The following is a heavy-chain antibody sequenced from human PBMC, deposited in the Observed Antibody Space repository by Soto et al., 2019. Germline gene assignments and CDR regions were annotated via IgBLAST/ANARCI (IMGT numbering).Heavy chain of an antibody. CDR3: ASWRSYSGSYCFDY. V-gene: IGHV1-69*06. Sequence: KVSCKASGGTFNSYTINWVRQAPGRGLEWVGQVVPMYDSVNYAENFQGRVTITADKSTKTAYMELTSLRSEDTALYFCASWRSYSGSYCFDYWGQGTLVTVSS. CDR1: GGTFNSYT. CDR2: VVPMYDSV. D-gene: IGHD1-26*01. J-gene: IGHJ4*02.